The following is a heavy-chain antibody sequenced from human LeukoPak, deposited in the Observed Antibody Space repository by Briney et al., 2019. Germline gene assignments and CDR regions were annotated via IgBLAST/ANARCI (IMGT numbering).Heavy chain of an antibody. CDR1: GGSISSYY. CDR3: ARDYCSSTSCYIGY. CDR2: IYTSGSN. Sequence: SETLSLTCTVPGGSISSYYWSWIRQPAGKGLEWIGRIYTSGSNNYDPSLKSRVTMSVDTSKNQFSLKLSCVTAADTAVYYCARDYCSSTSCYIGYWGQGTLVTVSS. D-gene: IGHD2-2*02. J-gene: IGHJ4*02. V-gene: IGHV4-4*07.